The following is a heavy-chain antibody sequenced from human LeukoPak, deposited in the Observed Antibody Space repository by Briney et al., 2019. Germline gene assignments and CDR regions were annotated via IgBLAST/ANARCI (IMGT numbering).Heavy chain of an antibody. CDR2: IIPIFGTA. CDR1: GYTFTSYA. CDR3: ARDFRYSSSWYPFDY. D-gene: IGHD6-13*01. Sequence: GASVKVSCKASGYTFTSYAISWVRQAPGQGLEWMGGIIPIFGTANYAQKFQGRVTITADESTSTAYMELSSLRSEDTAVYYCARDFRYSSSWYPFDYWGQGTLVTVSS. V-gene: IGHV1-69*13. J-gene: IGHJ4*02.